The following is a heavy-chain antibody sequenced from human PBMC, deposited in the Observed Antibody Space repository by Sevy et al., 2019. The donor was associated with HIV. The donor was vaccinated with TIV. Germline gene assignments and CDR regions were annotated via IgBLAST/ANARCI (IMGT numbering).Heavy chain of an antibody. CDR1: GFTFSKYS. V-gene: IGHV3-23*01. J-gene: IGHJ4*02. Sequence: GGSLRLSCAASGFTFSKYSMSWVRQPPGKGLEWVSTLSFGCGEKNYADSVKGRFTISRDNSKSSVYLQMNNLRPEDTAVDYGAREGCTKPHDYWGQGTLVTVSS. CDR2: LSFGCGEK. D-gene: IGHD2-8*01. CDR3: AREGCTKPHDY.